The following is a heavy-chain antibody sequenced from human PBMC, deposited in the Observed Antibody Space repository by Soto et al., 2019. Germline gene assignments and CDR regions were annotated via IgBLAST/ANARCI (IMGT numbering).Heavy chain of an antibody. CDR2: INPSGGST. CDR3: AREIPGEYCSGGSCYGAFDI. Sequence: GASVKVSCKASGYTFTSYYMHWVRQAPGQGLEWMGIINPSGGSTSYAQKFQGRVTMTRDTSTSTVYMELSSLRSEDTAVYYCAREIPGEYCSGGSCYGAFDIWGQGTMVTVSS. CDR1: GYTFTSYY. J-gene: IGHJ3*02. V-gene: IGHV1-46*03. D-gene: IGHD2-15*01.